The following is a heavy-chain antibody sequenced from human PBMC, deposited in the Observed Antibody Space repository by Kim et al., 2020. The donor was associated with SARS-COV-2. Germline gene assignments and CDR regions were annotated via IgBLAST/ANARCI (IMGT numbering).Heavy chain of an antibody. CDR1: GFTFDDYA. J-gene: IGHJ4*02. Sequence: GGSLRLSCAASGFTFDDYAMHWVRQAPGKGLEWVSGISWNSGSIGYADSVKGRFTISRDNAKNPLYLQMNSLRAEDTALYYCAKEARGVWGSYRSSYFDYWGQGTLVTVSS. D-gene: IGHD3-16*02. V-gene: IGHV3-9*01. CDR2: ISWNSGSI. CDR3: AKEARGVWGSYRSSYFDY.